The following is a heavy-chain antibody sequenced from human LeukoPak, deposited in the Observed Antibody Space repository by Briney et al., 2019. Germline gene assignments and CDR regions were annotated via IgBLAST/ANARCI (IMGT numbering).Heavy chain of an antibody. CDR3: ARGLIAAAGTPSNDY. D-gene: IGHD6-13*01. Sequence: PSETLSPTCAVYGGSFRGYYWSWIRQPPGKGLEWIGEINHSGSTNYNPSLKSRVTISVDTSKNQSSLKLSSVTAADTAVYYCARGLIAAAGTPSNDYWGQGTLVTVSS. CDR2: INHSGST. CDR1: GGSFRGYY. J-gene: IGHJ4*02. V-gene: IGHV4-34*01.